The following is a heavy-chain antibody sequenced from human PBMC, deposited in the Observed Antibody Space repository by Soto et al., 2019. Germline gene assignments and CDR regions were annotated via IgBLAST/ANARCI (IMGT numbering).Heavy chain of an antibody. J-gene: IGHJ5*02. CDR1: GFSVSTSGVI. D-gene: IGHD3-10*01. Sequence: QITLKESGPTLVRPTQTLTLTCTFSGFSVSTSGVIVGWIRQPPGKALEWLALIYWDDDKRYSPSLKSRLTVTIDTSKNQVVRTVPNMAPDDRPTYYCAHAQGIRGVGFDRRGQGTIVTVSS. CDR3: AHAQGIRGVGFDR. V-gene: IGHV2-5*02. CDR2: IYWDDDK.